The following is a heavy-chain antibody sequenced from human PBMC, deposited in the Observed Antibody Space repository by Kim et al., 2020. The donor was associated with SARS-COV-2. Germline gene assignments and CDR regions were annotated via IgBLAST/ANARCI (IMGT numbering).Heavy chain of an antibody. CDR3: ARHVVPDYSNGQWFDP. Sequence: SETLSLTCTVSGGSISSYYWSWIRQPPGKGLEWIGYIYYSGSTNYNPSLKSRVTISLDTSKNQFSLKLSSVTAADTAVYYCARHVVPDYSNGQWFDPWGQGTLVTVSS. J-gene: IGHJ5*02. CDR2: IYYSGST. CDR1: GGSISSYY. D-gene: IGHD4-4*01. V-gene: IGHV4-59*08.